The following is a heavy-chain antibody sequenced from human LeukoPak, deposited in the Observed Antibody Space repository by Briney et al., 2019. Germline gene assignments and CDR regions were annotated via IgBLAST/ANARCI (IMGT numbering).Heavy chain of an antibody. CDR1: DGSMSGYY. J-gene: IGHJ4*02. D-gene: IGHD4-23*01. CDR3: ARASDYGGLPDY. CDR2: IYYSGST. V-gene: IGHV4-59*01. Sequence: SETLSLTCTVSDGSMSGYYWSWIRQPPGKGLEWIGYIYYSGSTNYNPSLKSRVTISVDTSKNQFSLKLSSVTAADTAVYYCARASDYGGLPDYWGQGTLVTVSS.